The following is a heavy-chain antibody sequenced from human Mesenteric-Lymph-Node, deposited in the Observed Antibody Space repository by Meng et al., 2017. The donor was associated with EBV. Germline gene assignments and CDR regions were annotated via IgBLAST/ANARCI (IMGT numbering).Heavy chain of an antibody. CDR3: ARTPPGYFDY. D-gene: IGHD1-1*01. V-gene: IGHV3-11*01. CDR2: ISSSGSTT. Sequence: QVHRVVSGGGLVKPGGSLRLSCATSGFTFNDYYMSWIRQAPGKGLEWISYISSSGSTTYYADSVKGRFTISRDTAKISLYLQMNSLRDEDTAIYYCARTPPGYFDYWGQGTLVTVSS. CDR1: GFTFNDYY. J-gene: IGHJ4*02.